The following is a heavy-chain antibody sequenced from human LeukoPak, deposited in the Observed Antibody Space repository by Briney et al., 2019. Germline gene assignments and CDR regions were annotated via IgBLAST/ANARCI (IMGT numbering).Heavy chain of an antibody. CDR1: GYTFTSQY. J-gene: IGHJ3*02. V-gene: IGHV1-46*01. D-gene: IGHD2-2*01. CDR3: ARAAMSVVKTCDHDAFDI. Sequence: ASVKVSFKASGYTFTSQYMHWVRQAPGQGLEWMGIINPSGGSTNYAQKFQGRVTMTSDTSTSTVYMELSSLRSEDTAVYYCARAAMSVVKTCDHDAFDIWGQGTMVTVSS. CDR2: INPSGGST.